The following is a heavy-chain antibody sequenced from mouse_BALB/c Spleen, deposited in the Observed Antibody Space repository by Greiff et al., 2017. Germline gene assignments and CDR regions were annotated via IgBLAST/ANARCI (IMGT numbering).Heavy chain of an antibody. CDR1: GYTFTDYA. CDR3: ARGVFDY. CDR2: ISTYYGDA. V-gene: IGHV1S137*01. Sequence: QVQLQQSGAELVRPGVSVKISCKGSGYTFTDYAMHWVKQSHAKSLEWIGVISTYYGDASYNQKFKGKATMTVDKSSSTAYMELARLTSEESAIYYCARGVFDYWGQGTTLTVSS. J-gene: IGHJ2*01.